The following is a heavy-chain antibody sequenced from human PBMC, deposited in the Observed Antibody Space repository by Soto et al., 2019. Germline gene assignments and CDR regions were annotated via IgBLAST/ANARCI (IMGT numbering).Heavy chain of an antibody. Sequence: GGSLRLSCAASGFTVSSNYMSWVRQAPGKGLEWVSVISYDGSNKYYADSVKGRFTISRDNSKNTLYLQMNSLRAEDTAVYYCARDLCGGLYYYYGMDVWGQGTTVTVSS. CDR2: ISYDGSNK. J-gene: IGHJ6*02. V-gene: IGHV3-30-3*01. D-gene: IGHD2-2*01. CDR1: GFTVSSNY. CDR3: ARDLCGGLYYYYGMDV.